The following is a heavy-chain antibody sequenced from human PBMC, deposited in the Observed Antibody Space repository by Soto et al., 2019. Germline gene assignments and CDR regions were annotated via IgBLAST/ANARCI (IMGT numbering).Heavy chain of an antibody. Sequence: QVHLQESGPGQVRPSQTLSLPCSVAGGSISRGAYFWTWIRQFPGKGLEWIAYISYTGATYYNPSLKSRVTILADTSKNQFSLKPNSVTSADTAVYYCARGGPVSVSPAWQLLGYFDYWGQGTLVTVSS. J-gene: IGHJ4*02. CDR1: GGSISRGAYF. D-gene: IGHD2-15*01. CDR2: ISYTGAT. CDR3: ARGGPVSVSPAWQLLGYFDY. V-gene: IGHV4-31*03.